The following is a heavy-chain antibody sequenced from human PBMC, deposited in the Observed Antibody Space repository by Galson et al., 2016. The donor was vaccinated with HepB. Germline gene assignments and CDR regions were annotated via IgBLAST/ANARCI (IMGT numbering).Heavy chain of an antibody. Sequence: SLRLSCAASGFTFKNFGMTWVRQAPGKGLEWVSTICGRCGDIDYADSVQGRFTISRDNSKNTLSLQMNSLRAEDTATYYCAIDPSHWIENPFALWGQGTLVTVPS. CDR3: AIDPSHWIENPFAL. J-gene: IGHJ4*02. D-gene: IGHD2-2*03. CDR1: GFTFKNFG. V-gene: IGHV3-23*01. CDR2: ICGRCGDI.